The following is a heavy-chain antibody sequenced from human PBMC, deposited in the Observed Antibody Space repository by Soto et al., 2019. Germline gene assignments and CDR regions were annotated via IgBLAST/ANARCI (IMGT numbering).Heavy chain of an antibody. CDR2: ISGSGGTT. Sequence: EVQLLESGGGLVQPGRSLRLSCAASGFTFSSYAMSWVRQAPGKGLEWVSAISGSGGTTYYAASVKGRFTISRENSKNTLFLQMYSLRAEDTAVYYCAKFFVETGGSSGWPWTFHYWGQGTLVTVSS. D-gene: IGHD6-25*01. J-gene: IGHJ4*02. V-gene: IGHV3-23*01. CDR1: GFTFSSYA. CDR3: AKFFVETGGSSGWPWTFHY.